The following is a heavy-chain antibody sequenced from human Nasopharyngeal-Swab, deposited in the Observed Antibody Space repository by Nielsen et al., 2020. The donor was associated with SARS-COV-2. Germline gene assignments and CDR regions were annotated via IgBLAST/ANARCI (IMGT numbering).Heavy chain of an antibody. D-gene: IGHD5-24*01. J-gene: IGHJ3*02. CDR3: ASVRGGYNRGAFDI. CDR1: GFTFSSYS. CDR2: ISSSSSYI. Sequence: LSLTCAASGFTFSSYSMNWVRQAPGKGLEWVSSISSSSSYIYYADSVKGRFTISRDNAKNSLYLQMNSLRAEDTAVYYCASVRGGYNRGAFDIWGQGTMVTVSS. V-gene: IGHV3-21*01.